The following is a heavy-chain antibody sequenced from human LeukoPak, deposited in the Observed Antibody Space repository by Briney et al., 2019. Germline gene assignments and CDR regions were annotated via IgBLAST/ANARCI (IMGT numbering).Heavy chain of an antibody. CDR3: AKGSYCDSSGSFYFDY. J-gene: IGHJ4*02. CDR1: GFTFNTYS. V-gene: IGHV3-23*01. CDR2: ISGSGDNT. Sequence: GGSLRLSCAASGFTFNTYSMNWVRQAPGKGLEWVSGISGSGDNTYYADSVKGRFNIPRDNSKNTLYVQVNSLGTEDTAAYYCAKGSYCDSSGSFYFDYWGQGDLVTVPS. D-gene: IGHD3-22*01.